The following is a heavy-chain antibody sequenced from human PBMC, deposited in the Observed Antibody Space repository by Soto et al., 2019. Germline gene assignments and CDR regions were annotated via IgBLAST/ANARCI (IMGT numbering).Heavy chain of an antibody. CDR1: GYTFTSYY. Sequence: QVQLVQSGAEVKKPGASVKVSCKASGYTFTSYYISWVRQAPGQGLEWMGWISGYNGNTNYAQKLQXXXXXXTAXSXXTAXXXXXXXXSDDTAVYYCAREGPPSLNWGQGTLVTVSS. J-gene: IGHJ4*02. CDR2: ISGYNGNT. V-gene: IGHV1-18*01. CDR3: AREGPPSLN. D-gene: IGHD2-2*01.